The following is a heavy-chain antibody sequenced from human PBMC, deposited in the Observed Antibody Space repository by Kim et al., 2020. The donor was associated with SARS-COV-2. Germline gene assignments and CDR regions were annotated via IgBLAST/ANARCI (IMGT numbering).Heavy chain of an antibody. CDR3: ARPHFYGSGSYRSDS. CDR2: INHSGST. Sequence: SETLSLTCAVYGGSFSGYYWSWIRQPPGKGLEWIGEINHSGSTNYNPSLKSRVTISVDTSKNQFSLKLSSVTAADTAVYYCARPHFYGSGSYRSDSWGQGTLVTVSS. V-gene: IGHV4-34*01. CDR1: GGSFSGYY. D-gene: IGHD3-10*01. J-gene: IGHJ4*02.